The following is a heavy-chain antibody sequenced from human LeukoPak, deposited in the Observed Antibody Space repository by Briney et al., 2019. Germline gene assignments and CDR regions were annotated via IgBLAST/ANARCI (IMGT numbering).Heavy chain of an antibody. CDR3: AIFNYGDLDY. J-gene: IGHJ4*02. V-gene: IGHV5-51*01. CDR2: VYPGDSDT. CDR1: GYTFTSYW. D-gene: IGHD4-17*01. Sequence: PGESLKISCKGSGYTFTSYWIAWVRQMPRKGLEWMGIVYPGDSDTRYSPSFQGQVTISADKSISTAYLQWSSLKASDTAMYYCAIFNYGDLDYWGQGTLVTVSS.